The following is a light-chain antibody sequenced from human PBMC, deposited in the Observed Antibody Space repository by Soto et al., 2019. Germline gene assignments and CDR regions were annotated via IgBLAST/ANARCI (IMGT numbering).Light chain of an antibody. CDR2: EVS. Sequence: QSVLPQPASVSGSPGQSITISCTGTSSDVGGYNYVSWYQQHPGKAPKLMIYEVSNRPSGVSNRFSGSKSGNTASLTISGLQAEDEADYYCSSYTSSSTYYVFGTGTKVTVL. J-gene: IGLJ1*01. CDR3: SSYTSSSTYYV. CDR1: SSDVGGYNY. V-gene: IGLV2-14*01.